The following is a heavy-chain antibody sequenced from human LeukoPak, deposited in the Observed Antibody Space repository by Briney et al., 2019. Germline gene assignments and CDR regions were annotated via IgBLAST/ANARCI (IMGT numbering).Heavy chain of an antibody. Sequence: SVKVSCKASGGTFSSYAISWVRQAPGQGLEWMGGIIPIFGTANYAQKFQGRVTITADESTSTAYMELSSLRSEDTAVYYCARDRSRYYDFGRAQYYFDYWGQGTLVTVSS. CDR2: IIPIFGTA. CDR1: GGTFSSYA. CDR3: ARDRSRYYDFGRAQYYFDY. J-gene: IGHJ4*02. V-gene: IGHV1-69*13. D-gene: IGHD3-3*01.